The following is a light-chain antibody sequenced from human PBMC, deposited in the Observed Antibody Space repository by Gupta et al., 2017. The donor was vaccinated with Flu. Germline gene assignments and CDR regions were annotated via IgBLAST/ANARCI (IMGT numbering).Light chain of an antibody. V-gene: IGKV1-27*01. J-gene: IGKJ1*01. CDR3: QKYNSVPPT. CDR2: AAA. Sequence: IQMTPSPSSLSASVGDRVTITCRASQGISNSLAWYQQKPGKVPQLLIQAAATLQSGVPSRFSGGGSGTEVTITISSLQPEDVATYYCQKYNSVPPTLGQGTKVEIK. CDR1: QGISNS.